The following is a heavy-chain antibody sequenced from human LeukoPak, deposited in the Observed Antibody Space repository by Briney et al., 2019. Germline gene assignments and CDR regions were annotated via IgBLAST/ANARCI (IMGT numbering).Heavy chain of an antibody. D-gene: IGHD3-10*01. Sequence: GGSLRLSCAASGFTFSSYGMHWVRQAPGKGLEWVAVIWYDGSNKYYTDSVKGRFTFSRDNSKNTLYLQMNSLRAEDTAVYYCARESGTESWGQGTLVTVSS. J-gene: IGHJ5*02. V-gene: IGHV3-33*01. CDR2: IWYDGSNK. CDR3: ARESGTES. CDR1: GFTFSSYG.